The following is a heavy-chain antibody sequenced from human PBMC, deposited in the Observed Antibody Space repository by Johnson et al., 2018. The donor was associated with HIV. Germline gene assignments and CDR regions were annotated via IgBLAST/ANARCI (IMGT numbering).Heavy chain of an antibody. CDR3: ARASSGYYSDAFDT. V-gene: IGHV3-33*08. CDR2: IWYDGRNK. J-gene: IGHJ3*02. Sequence: QVQLVESGGGLVKPGGSLRLSCAASGFTFSDYYMSWIRQAPGKGLKWVAVIWYDGRNKYYVDSVKGRVTISRDNSKNTLYLQMNSLRAEDTAVYYCARASSGYYSDAFDTWGQGTMVTVSS. CDR1: GFTFSDYY. D-gene: IGHD3-22*01.